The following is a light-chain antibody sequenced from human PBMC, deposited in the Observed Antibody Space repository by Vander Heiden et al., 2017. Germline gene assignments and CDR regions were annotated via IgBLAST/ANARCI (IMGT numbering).Light chain of an antibody. V-gene: IGKV1-6*01. CDR3: RQDYNYPWT. CDR1: QGIRND. CDR2: AAS. Sequence: AIQITQSPSSLSASVGDRVTITCRASQGIRNDLGWYQQKPGKAPKLLIYAASSSQSGVPSRFRGSGSGTDFTLTISILHTADFATSYCRQDYNYPWTFGQGTRVELK. J-gene: IGKJ1*01.